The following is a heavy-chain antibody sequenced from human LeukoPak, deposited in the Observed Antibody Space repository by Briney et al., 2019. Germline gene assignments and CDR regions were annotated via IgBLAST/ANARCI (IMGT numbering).Heavy chain of an antibody. CDR1: GYTFTTYG. Sequence: ASVKVSCKASGYTFTTYGISWVRQAPGQGLEWMGWISAYNGNTNYAQKLQGRVTMTTDTSTSTAYMELRSLRSDDTAVYYCARVYYDSSGYYYHDDYWGQGTLDTVSS. CDR2: ISAYNGNT. D-gene: IGHD3-22*01. V-gene: IGHV1-18*01. J-gene: IGHJ4*02. CDR3: ARVYYDSSGYYYHDDY.